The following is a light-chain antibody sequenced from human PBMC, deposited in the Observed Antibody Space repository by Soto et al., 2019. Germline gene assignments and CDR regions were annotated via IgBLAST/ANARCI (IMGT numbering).Light chain of an antibody. CDR3: QQSYSPVFT. J-gene: IGKJ2*01. CDR2: AAT. V-gene: IGKV1-39*01. CDR1: RSISGY. Sequence: DIQMTQSPSSLAASVGDRVTITCRASRSISGYLNWYQQKAGKAPKLLVYAATSLETGVPSRFTGSGSGTHFTLTIRSLQREDFSTYYCQQSYSPVFTFGQGTKLEI.